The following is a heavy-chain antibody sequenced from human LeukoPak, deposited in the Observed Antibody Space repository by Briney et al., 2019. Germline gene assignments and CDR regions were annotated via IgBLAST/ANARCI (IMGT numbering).Heavy chain of an antibody. J-gene: IGHJ3*02. Sequence: PGGSLRLSCAASGFTFSYYTMNWVRQAPGKGLEWVSVIYSGGRTYYADSVKGRFTISRDNSRNTLYLQMNSLRAEDTAVYYCARGLGRELDGAFDIWGQGTTVTVSS. D-gene: IGHD3-10*01. CDR2: IYSGGRT. CDR3: ARGLGRELDGAFDI. V-gene: IGHV3-53*01. CDR1: GFTFSYYT.